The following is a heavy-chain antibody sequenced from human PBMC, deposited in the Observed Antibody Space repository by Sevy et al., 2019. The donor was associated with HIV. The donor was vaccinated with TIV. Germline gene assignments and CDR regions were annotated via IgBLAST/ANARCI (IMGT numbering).Heavy chain of an antibody. D-gene: IGHD2-21*01. CDR2: IYNSGNT. V-gene: IGHV4-59*13. CDR3: ARVFDSEGAFDL. Sequence: SETLSLTCTVSGGSIRRYYWSWIRQPPGKGQEWIVYIYNSGNTNYNPSLKSPVTISVDTSKNQFSPRLSSVTAADTAVYYCARVFDSEGAFDLWGQGTIVTVSS. CDR1: GGSIRRYY. J-gene: IGHJ3*01.